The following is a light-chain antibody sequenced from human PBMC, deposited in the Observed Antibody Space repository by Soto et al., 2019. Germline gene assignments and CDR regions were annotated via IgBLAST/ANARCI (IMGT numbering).Light chain of an antibody. CDR1: QSVSTN. J-gene: IGKJ3*01. Sequence: EVVMTQSPATLSVSPGGRATLSCRASQSVSTNVAWYQQKRGQAPRLLIYGASTRATGIPARFSGSGSGTEFTLTISSLQSEDFAVYYCQQYYKWPPFTFGPGTKVDI. CDR3: QQYYKWPPFT. CDR2: GAS. V-gene: IGKV3-15*01.